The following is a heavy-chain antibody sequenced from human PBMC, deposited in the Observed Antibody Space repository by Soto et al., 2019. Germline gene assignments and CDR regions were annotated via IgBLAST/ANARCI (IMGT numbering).Heavy chain of an antibody. V-gene: IGHV3-23*01. CDR2: ISGSGGST. Sequence: GGSLRLSCAASGFTFSSYAMSWVRQAPGKGLEWVSAISGSGGSTYYADSVKGRFTISRDNSKNTLYLQMNSLRAEDTAVYYCAKDFPRRITGTTERGYYYGMDVWGQGTTVTVSS. J-gene: IGHJ6*02. D-gene: IGHD1-20*01. CDR1: GFTFSSYA. CDR3: AKDFPRRITGTTERGYYYGMDV.